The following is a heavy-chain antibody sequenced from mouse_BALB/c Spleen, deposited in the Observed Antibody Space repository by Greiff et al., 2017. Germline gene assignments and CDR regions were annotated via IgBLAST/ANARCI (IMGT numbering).Heavy chain of an antibody. Sequence: DVMLVESGGGLVQPGGSLKLSCAASGFTFSSYGMSWVRQTPDKRLELVATINSNGGSTYYPDSVKGRFTISRDNAKNTLYLQMSSLKSEDTAMYYCAREDYRYDYFDYWGQGTTLTVSS. CDR2: INSNGGST. CDR1: GFTFSSYG. CDR3: AREDYRYDYFDY. V-gene: IGHV5-6-3*01. D-gene: IGHD2-14*01. J-gene: IGHJ2*01.